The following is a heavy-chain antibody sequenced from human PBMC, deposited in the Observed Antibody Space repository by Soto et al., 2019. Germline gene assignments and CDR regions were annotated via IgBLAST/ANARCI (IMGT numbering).Heavy chain of an antibody. J-gene: IGHJ5*02. CDR2: IWYDGSNK. V-gene: IGHV3-33*01. Sequence: GALRLSCAASGFTFSSYGMHWVRQAPGKGLEWVAVIWYDGSNKYYADSVKGRFTISRDNSKNTLYLQMNSLRAEDTAVYYCAREDDNYYDSSGYYPWFDPWGQGTLVTVS. CDR1: GFTFSSYG. CDR3: AREDDNYYDSSGYYPWFDP. D-gene: IGHD3-22*01.